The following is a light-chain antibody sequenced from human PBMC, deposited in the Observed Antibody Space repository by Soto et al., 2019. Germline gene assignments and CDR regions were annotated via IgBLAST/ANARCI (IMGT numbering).Light chain of an antibody. V-gene: IGLV1-40*01. CDR1: SSNIGASYD. Sequence: QSALTQPPSVSGAPGQRVTISCTGSSSNIGASYDVHWYQHLPGTAPKLLIFGNSDRPSGVPDRFSGSKSGTSASLAISGLQAEDEADYYCQSYDSSLIGWVFGTGTKVTVL. CDR3: QSYDSSLIGWV. CDR2: GNS. J-gene: IGLJ1*01.